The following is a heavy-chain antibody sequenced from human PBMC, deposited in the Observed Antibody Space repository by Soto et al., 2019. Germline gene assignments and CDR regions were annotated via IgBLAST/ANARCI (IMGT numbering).Heavy chain of an antibody. J-gene: IGHJ4*02. CDR3: ARDDYFDSSAYDY. D-gene: IGHD3-22*01. Sequence: SETLSLTCTVSGGPISSRGNYWTWIRQRPGKGLEWIGHIDNRGSTYYSPSLKSRVNMSLDSPRNEFSLRLRSVNAADTAVYYCARDDYFDSSAYDYWGQGTLVTVSS. V-gene: IGHV4-31*03. CDR1: GGPISSRGNY. CDR2: IDNRGST.